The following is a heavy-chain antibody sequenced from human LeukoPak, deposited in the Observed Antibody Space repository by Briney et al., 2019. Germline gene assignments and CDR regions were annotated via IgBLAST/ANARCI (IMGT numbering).Heavy chain of an antibody. CDR3: ASTSYSSNYGMDV. J-gene: IGHJ6*02. CDR1: GYTFTGYY. CDR2: INPNSGGT. Sequence: ASVKVSCKASGYTFTGYYMHWVRQAPGQGLEWMGWINPNSGGTNYAQKFQGGVTMTRDTSISTAYMELSRLRSDDTAVYYCASTSYSSNYGMDVWGQGTTVTVSS. D-gene: IGHD6-13*01. V-gene: IGHV1-2*02.